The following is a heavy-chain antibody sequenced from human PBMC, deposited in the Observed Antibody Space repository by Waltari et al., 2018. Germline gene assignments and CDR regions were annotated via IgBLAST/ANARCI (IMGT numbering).Heavy chain of an antibody. Sequence: QVQLQESGPGLVKPSETLSLTCTVSGGSISSHYWSWIRQPPGKGLEWIGYIYYSGSTNYNPSLKSRVTISVDTSKNQFSLKLSSVTAADTAVYYCARVYRSFYGDYFYYFDYWGQGTLVTVSS. D-gene: IGHD4-17*01. V-gene: IGHV4-59*11. CDR3: ARVYRSFYGDYFYYFDY. J-gene: IGHJ4*02. CDR2: IYYSGST. CDR1: GGSISSHY.